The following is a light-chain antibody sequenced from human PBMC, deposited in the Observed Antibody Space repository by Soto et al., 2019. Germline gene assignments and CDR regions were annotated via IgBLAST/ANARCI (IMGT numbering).Light chain of an antibody. Sequence: QYVLTQPASASGTPGRRVTISSSTSSSNIGGNTVNWYQQVPGTAPKLLIYSCDQRPSGVPDRFSGSKSGTSASLAISGLQSEDEADYYCAAWDASLNGYVFGTGTKVTVL. CDR3: AAWDASLNGYV. J-gene: IGLJ1*01. CDR1: SSNIGGNT. CDR2: SCD. V-gene: IGLV1-44*01.